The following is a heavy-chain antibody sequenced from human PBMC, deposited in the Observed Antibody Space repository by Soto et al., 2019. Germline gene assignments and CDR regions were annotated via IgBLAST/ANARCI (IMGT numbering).Heavy chain of an antibody. Sequence: QVQLVESGGGVVQPGRSLRLSCAASGFTFSSYGMHWVRQAPGKGLEWVAVISYDGSNKYYADSVKGRFTISRDNSKNTLYRQMNSLRAEDTAVYYCAKDRVAARPLFRGMDVWGQGTTVTVSS. CDR3: AKDRVAARPLFRGMDV. D-gene: IGHD6-6*01. CDR1: GFTFSSYG. J-gene: IGHJ6*02. CDR2: ISYDGSNK. V-gene: IGHV3-30*18.